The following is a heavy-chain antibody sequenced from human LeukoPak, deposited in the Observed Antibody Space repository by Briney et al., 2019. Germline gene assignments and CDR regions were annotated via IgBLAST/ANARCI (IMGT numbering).Heavy chain of an antibody. CDR2: IRYEGSNK. D-gene: IGHD2-15*01. CDR3: ARTGQYCSGGSCYSGQFDF. V-gene: IGHV3-30*02. J-gene: IGHJ4*02. Sequence: GGSLRLSCAASGFTLSSYGMHWVRQAPGRGLEWVAFIRYEGSNKYYADSVKGRFTISRYNSKNTLYLQMNSLRVEDTAVYYWARTGQYCSGGSCYSGQFDFWGQGTLVTVSS. CDR1: GFTLSSYG.